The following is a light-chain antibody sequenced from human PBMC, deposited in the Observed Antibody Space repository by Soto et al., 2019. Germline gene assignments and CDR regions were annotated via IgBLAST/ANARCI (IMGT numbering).Light chain of an antibody. CDR2: GAS. V-gene: IGKV3-15*01. Sequence: EIVMTQSPATLSVSPGESATLSCRASQSVSSYLAWYQQKPGQAPRLLIYGASTRATGVPARFSGSGSGTEFTLTISSLQSEDFAVYYCQQCNDWPLITFGQGTRLETK. CDR1: QSVSSY. CDR3: QQCNDWPLIT. J-gene: IGKJ5*01.